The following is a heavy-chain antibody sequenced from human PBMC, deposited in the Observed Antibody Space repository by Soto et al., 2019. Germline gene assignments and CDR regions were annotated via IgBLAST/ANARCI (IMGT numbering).Heavy chain of an antibody. CDR3: ARDPLRPRLWFGELQLWVRPPHYYYYGMDV. CDR1: GFTFSSYG. CDR2: IWYDGSNK. D-gene: IGHD3-10*01. Sequence: GGSLRFSCAASGFTFSSYGMHWVRQAPGKGLEWVAVIWYDGSNKYYADSVKGRFTISRDNSKNTLYLQMNSLRAEDTAVSYCARDPLRPRLWFGELQLWVRPPHYYYYGMDVWGQGTTVTVSS. J-gene: IGHJ6*02. V-gene: IGHV3-33*01.